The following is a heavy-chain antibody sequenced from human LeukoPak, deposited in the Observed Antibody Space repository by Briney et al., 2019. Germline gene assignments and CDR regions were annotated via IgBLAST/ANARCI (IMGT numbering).Heavy chain of an antibody. CDR1: GFTFDDYA. D-gene: IGHD5-18*01. CDR3: AKDMADSYAYYYYYGMDV. V-gene: IGHV3-43*02. Sequence: PGGSLRLSCAASGFTFDDYAMHWVRQAPGKGLEWVSLISGDGGSTYYADSVEGRFTISRDNSKKSLYLQMNSLRIEDTALYYCAKDMADSYAYYYYYGMDVWGQGTTVTVSS. CDR2: ISGDGGST. J-gene: IGHJ6*02.